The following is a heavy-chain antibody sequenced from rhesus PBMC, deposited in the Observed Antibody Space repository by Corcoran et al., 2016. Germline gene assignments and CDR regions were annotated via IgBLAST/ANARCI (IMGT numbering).Heavy chain of an antibody. Sequence: QVQLQESGPGLAKPSETLSLTCAVSGGSISGYYYRSWIRQPPGKGLEWIGSIYGSGGSNYLDPSLKSRVTLSVDTSKNQFSLKLSSVTAADTAVYYCASDQGSHFDYWGQGVLVTVSS. CDR2: IYGSGGSN. V-gene: IGHV4S14*01. CDR1: GGSISGYYY. CDR3: ASDQGSHFDY. D-gene: IGHD6-25*01. J-gene: IGHJ4*01.